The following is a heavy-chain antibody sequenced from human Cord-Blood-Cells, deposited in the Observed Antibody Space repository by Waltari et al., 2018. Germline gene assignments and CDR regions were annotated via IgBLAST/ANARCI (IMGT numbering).Heavy chain of an antibody. J-gene: IGHJ4*02. CDR1: GGTFSSYA. CDR2: IIPIFGTA. V-gene: IGHV1-69*01. D-gene: IGHD2-2*01. CDR3: AAEASDIVVVPAPLDY. Sequence: QVQLVQSGAEVKKPGSSVKVSCTASGGTFSSYAISWVRQAPGQGLEWMGGIIPIFGTANYAQKFQGRVTITADESTSTAYMELSSLRSEDTAVYYCAAEASDIVVVPAPLDYWGQGTLVTVSS.